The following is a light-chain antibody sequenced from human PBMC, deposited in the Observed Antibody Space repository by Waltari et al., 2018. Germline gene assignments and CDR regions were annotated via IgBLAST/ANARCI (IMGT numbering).Light chain of an antibody. CDR3: QQYHSLPVT. V-gene: IGKV1-5*03. J-gene: IGKJ3*01. CDR2: KAS. CDR1: PIINTL. Sequence: DIQMTQSPYTLSASVGDRVTITCRASPIINTLLAWYQQKPRKAPKVLIYKASNLESGVPSKVSGRGSGTEFTLTISSLQPDDFSIYYCQQYHSLPVTFSHGTKVDVK.